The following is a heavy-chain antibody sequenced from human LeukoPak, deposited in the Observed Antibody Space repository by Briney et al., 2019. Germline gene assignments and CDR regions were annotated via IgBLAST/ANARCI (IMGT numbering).Heavy chain of an antibody. Sequence: GFLRLSCAASGFTFSSYWMSWVRQAPGKGLEWVANIKQDGSEKYYVDSVKGRFAISRDNAKNSLYLQMNSLRAEDTAVYYCARDHYDSSGYYYLSVTPGVWFDPWGQGTLVTVSS. D-gene: IGHD3-22*01. CDR3: ARDHYDSSGYYYLSVTPGVWFDP. V-gene: IGHV3-7*01. CDR2: IKQDGSEK. CDR1: GFTFSSYW. J-gene: IGHJ5*02.